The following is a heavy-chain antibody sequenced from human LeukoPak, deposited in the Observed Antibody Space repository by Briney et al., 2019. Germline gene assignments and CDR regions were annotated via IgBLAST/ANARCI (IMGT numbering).Heavy chain of an antibody. V-gene: IGHV4-39*07. CDR2: INHSGST. CDR3: ARGRYCSGGSCYRKTKYYFDY. Sequence: SETLSLTCTVSGGSISSSSYYWSWIRQPPGKGLEWIGEINHSGSTNYNPSLKSRVTISVDTSKNQFSLKLSSVTAADTAVYYCARGRYCSGGSCYRKTKYYFDYWGQGTLVTVSS. D-gene: IGHD2-15*01. J-gene: IGHJ4*02. CDR1: GGSISSSSYY.